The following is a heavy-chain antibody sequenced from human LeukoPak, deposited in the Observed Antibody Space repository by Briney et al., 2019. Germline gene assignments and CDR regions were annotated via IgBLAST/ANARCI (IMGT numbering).Heavy chain of an antibody. J-gene: IGHJ4*02. CDR3: ARGWSYDDFDY. CDR1: GYTFTSYG. CDR2: ISAYNGNT. V-gene: IGHV1-18*04. Sequence: EASVEVSCKASGYTFTSYGISWVRQAPEQGLEWMGWISAYNGNTNYAQKLQGRVTMTTDTSTSTAYMELRSLRSDDTAVYYCARGWSYDDFDYWGQGTLVTVSS. D-gene: IGHD2-15*01.